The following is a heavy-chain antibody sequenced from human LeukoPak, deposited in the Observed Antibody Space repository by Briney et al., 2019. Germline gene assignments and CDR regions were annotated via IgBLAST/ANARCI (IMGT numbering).Heavy chain of an antibody. CDR3: ARDQDWNDRGGLDY. V-gene: IGHV3-21*01. D-gene: IGHD1-1*01. CDR2: ISTSSIYI. J-gene: IGHJ4*02. CDR1: GFTFSSYS. Sequence: PGGSLRLSCAASGFTFSSYSMNWVRKAPGKGLESVSSISTSSIYIYYTDSLKGRFTISRDNARNSLYLQMNSLRAEDTAVYYCARDQDWNDRGGLDYWGQGTLVTVSS.